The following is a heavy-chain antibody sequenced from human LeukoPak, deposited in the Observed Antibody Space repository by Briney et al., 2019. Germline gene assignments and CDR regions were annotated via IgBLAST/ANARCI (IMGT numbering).Heavy chain of an antibody. V-gene: IGHV3-23*01. CDR2: ISHSGGSI. D-gene: IGHD3-10*01. CDR3: ARDLFGRQSDY. CDR1: GFTFSNYL. Sequence: GGSLRLSCVASGFTFSNYLMNWVRQAPGKGLEWVSGISHSGGSIYYADSVKGRFTISRDNSKNTLYLQMNSLRAEDTAVYYCARDLFGRQSDYWGQGTLVTVSS. J-gene: IGHJ4*02.